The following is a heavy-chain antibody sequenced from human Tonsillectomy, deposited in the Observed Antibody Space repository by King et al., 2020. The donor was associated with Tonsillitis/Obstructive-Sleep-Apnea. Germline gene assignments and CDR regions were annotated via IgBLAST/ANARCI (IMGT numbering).Heavy chain of an antibody. D-gene: IGHD6-13*01. CDR2: MSGSDGGT. Sequence: QLVQSGGGLVQPGGSLRLSCAASGFTFSSFAMSWVRQAPGKGLEWVSHMSGSDGGTHYADSVKGRFTISRDNSKNTLYLQMNSLRAEDTAVYYCAKTMRSNWSFDYWGQGTLVTVSS. V-gene: IGHV3-23*04. CDR1: GFTFSSFA. J-gene: IGHJ4*02. CDR3: AKTMRSNWSFDY.